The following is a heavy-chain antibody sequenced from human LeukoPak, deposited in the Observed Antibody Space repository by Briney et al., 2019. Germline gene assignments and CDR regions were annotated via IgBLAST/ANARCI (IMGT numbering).Heavy chain of an antibody. D-gene: IGHD6-25*01. CDR2: INTSGNS. Sequence: SETLSLTCAVSGGSISSHYWSWIRQPAGKGLEWIGRINTSGNSDYNPSLGSRVTMSVDTSKNQFSLNLSSVTAADTAVYYCAREGGGPRWLDPWGQGPLVTVSS. J-gene: IGHJ5*02. CDR3: AREGGGPRWLDP. CDR1: GGSISSHY. V-gene: IGHV4-4*07.